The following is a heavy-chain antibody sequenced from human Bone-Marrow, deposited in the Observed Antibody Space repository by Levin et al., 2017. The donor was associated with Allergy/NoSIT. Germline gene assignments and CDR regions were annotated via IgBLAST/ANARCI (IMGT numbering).Heavy chain of an antibody. J-gene: IGHJ2*01. Sequence: SETLSLTCTVSGGSITSGGYLWNWIRQHPGKGLEWIGYIYDSGSTYYNPSLKSRITISVETSKNQFSLKLSSVTAADTAVYYCAREVTVTTPPGFFDLWGRGTLVTVSS. CDR3: AREVTVTTPPGFFDL. D-gene: IGHD4-17*01. CDR2: IYDSGST. V-gene: IGHV4-31*03. CDR1: GGSITSGGYL.